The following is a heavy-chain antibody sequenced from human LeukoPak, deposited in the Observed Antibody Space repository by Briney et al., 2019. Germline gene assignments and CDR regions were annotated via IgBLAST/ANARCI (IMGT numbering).Heavy chain of an antibody. CDR3: ARGSYYYTSSGYSQRNFDY. CDR1: GGTFSSYA. D-gene: IGHD3-22*01. CDR2: IIPILATA. V-gene: IGHV1-69*04. J-gene: IGHJ4*02. Sequence: ASVKVSCKSPGGTFSSYAISWVRQAPGQGLEWMGRIIPILATANYAQKFHGRVTIIADKPTSTAYMELNSLKSEDTAVYYCARGSYYYTSSGYSQRNFDYWGQRTLVTVSS.